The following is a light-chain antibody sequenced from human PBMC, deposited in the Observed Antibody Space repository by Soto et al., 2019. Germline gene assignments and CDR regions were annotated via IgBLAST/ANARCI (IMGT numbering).Light chain of an antibody. CDR2: WAS. V-gene: IGKV4-1*01. Sequence: DIVMTQSPEFLAVPLGERATINCKSSQSLLYSSNNKTYLAWYQPRPGQSPKMLIFWASARESGVPDRFSGSGSETDFTLSLSRLQAEDAAVYYCQQYYSDFFTFGPGTRLEIK. CDR1: QSLLYSSNNKTY. J-gene: IGKJ2*01. CDR3: QQYYSDFFT.